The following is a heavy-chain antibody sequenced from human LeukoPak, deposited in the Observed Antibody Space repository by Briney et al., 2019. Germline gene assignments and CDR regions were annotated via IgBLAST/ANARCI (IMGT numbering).Heavy chain of an antibody. CDR3: ARRYCSGGSCYSDRGAFDI. J-gene: IGHJ3*02. CDR2: IYHSGST. V-gene: IGHV4-38-2*02. CDR1: GYSISSGYY. D-gene: IGHD2-15*01. Sequence: SETLSLTCTVSGYSISSGYYWGWIRQPPGKGLEWIGSIYHSGSTYYNPSLKSRVTISVDTSKNQFSLKLSSVTAADTAVYYCARRYCSGGSCYSDRGAFDIWGQGTMVTVSS.